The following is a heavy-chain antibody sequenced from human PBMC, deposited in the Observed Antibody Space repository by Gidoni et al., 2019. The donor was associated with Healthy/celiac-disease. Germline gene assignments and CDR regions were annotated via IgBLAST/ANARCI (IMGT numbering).Heavy chain of an antibody. D-gene: IGHD6-13*01. CDR1: GGTFSSYA. CDR3: ASIAAAGLGLFYGMDV. Sequence: QVQLVQSGAEVTKPGSSVKVSCKASGGTFSSYAISWVRQAPGQGLEWMGGTIPIFGKANYAQKFQGRVTITADESTSTAYMELSSLRSEDTAVYYCASIAAAGLGLFYGMDVWGQGTTVTVSS. V-gene: IGHV1-69*01. J-gene: IGHJ6*02. CDR2: TIPIFGKA.